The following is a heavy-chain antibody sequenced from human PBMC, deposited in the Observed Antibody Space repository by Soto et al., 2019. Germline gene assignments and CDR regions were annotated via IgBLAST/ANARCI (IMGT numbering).Heavy chain of an antibody. V-gene: IGHV5-51*01. CDR3: ARQASLGYCSSTSCPKTFYYYYGMDV. D-gene: IGHD2-2*01. CDR1: GYSFTSYW. CDR2: IYPGDSDT. J-gene: IGHJ6*02. Sequence: GESLKISCKGSGYSFTSYWIGWVRQMPGKGLEWMGIIYPGDSDTRYGPSFQGQVTISADKSISTAYLQWSSLEASDTAMYYCARQASLGYCSSTSCPKTFYYYYGMDVWGQGTTVTVS.